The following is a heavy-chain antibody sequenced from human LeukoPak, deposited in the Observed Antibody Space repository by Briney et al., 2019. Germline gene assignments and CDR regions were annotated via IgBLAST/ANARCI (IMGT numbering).Heavy chain of an antibody. CDR3: ASFDSAIVTSDY. CDR1: EFTSSSYW. Sequence: PGGSLRLSCAASEFTSSSYWMSWVRQAPGKGLEWVANLNQDGSAKHHVDSVKGRFTISRDNAKNSLYLQMNSLRAEDTAVYYCASFDSAIVTSDYWGQGTLVTVSS. CDR2: LNQDGSAK. D-gene: IGHD5-18*01. J-gene: IGHJ4*02. V-gene: IGHV3-7*03.